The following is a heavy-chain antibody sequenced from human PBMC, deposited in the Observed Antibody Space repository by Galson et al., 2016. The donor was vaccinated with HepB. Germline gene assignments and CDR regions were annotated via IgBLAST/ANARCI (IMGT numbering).Heavy chain of an antibody. CDR1: GFTFSSYW. Sequence: SLRLSCAASGFTFSSYWMHWVRQSPEEGLVWVSHINSDGSTTAYATSVKGRFTISRDNAKKTLYLQMNSLRVEDTAVYYCARDPLLWGHLFDPWGQGTLVTVSS. CDR3: ARDPLLWGHLFDP. V-gene: IGHV3-74*01. J-gene: IGHJ5*02. D-gene: IGHD3-10*01. CDR2: INSDGSTT.